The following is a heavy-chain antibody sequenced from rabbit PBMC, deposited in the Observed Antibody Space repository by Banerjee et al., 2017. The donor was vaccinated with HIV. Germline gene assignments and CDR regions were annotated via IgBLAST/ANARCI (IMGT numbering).Heavy chain of an antibody. V-gene: IGHV1S45*01. CDR3: ARWGAVAGSSDL. J-gene: IGHJ4*01. CDR2: IWTGDGAT. D-gene: IGHD8-1*01. Sequence: LQESGGGLFQPGGSLALTCTASGFSFSSNYWICWVRQAPGKGLELIACIWTGDGATYYASWAKGRFTISKTSSTTVTLQMTSLTAADTATYFCARWGAVAGSSDLWGPGTLVTVS. CDR1: GFSFSSNYW.